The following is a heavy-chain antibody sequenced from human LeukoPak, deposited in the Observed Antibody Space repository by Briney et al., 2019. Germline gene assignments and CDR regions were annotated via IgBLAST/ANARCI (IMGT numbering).Heavy chain of an antibody. CDR1: XGXXXXXX. Sequence: PSETLSLTCTVXXGXXXXXXXXXXXXXXXXXXEWIXYIYYSXRTNYNPXLXSRVTISVDPSKNQFSLKLGSVTAADTAVYYCARSGGVEFDYWGQGTLVTVSS. D-gene: IGHD3-16*01. CDR3: ARSGGVEFDY. J-gene: IGHJ4*02. V-gene: IGHV4-59*08. CDR2: IYYSXRT.